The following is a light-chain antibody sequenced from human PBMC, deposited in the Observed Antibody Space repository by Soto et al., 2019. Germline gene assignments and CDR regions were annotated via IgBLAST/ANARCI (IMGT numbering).Light chain of an antibody. CDR1: QSVSSSY. CDR2: GAS. Sequence: EIVLTQSPGTLSLSPGERATLSCRASQSVSSSYLDWYQQKPGQAPRLLIYGASSRPTGIPDRFSGSGSGTDFTLTISRLEPEDFALYYCQQYGSSPFTFGQGTRLEIK. V-gene: IGKV3-20*01. CDR3: QQYGSSPFT. J-gene: IGKJ5*01.